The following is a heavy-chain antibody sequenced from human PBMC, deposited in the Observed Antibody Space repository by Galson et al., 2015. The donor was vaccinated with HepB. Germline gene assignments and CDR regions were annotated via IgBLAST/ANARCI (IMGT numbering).Heavy chain of an antibody. D-gene: IGHD6-19*01. CDR1: GFTFSSYA. CDR3: AKGLSQPLYSSGWY. Sequence: SLRLSCAASGFTFSSYAMSWVRQAPGKGLEWVSAISGSGGSTYYADSVKGRFTISRDNSKNTLYLQMNSLRAEDTAVYYCAKGLSQPLYSSGWYWGQGTLVTVSS. J-gene: IGHJ4*02. CDR2: ISGSGGST. V-gene: IGHV3-23*01.